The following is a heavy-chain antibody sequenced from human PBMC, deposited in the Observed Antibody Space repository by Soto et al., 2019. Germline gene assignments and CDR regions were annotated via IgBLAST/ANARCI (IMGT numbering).Heavy chain of an antibody. CDR3: ARDAAMPTGLGLGY. D-gene: IGHD4-4*01. V-gene: IGHV3-30*03. CDR2: ISNDGTKK. Sequence: QVQVVESGGGVVQPGTSLRLSCAASGFAFTNYGFHWVRQAPGKGLEWVAHISNDGTKKFYADSVKGRFTISRDNSETTVYLHLTSLRPDDTALFYCARDAAMPTGLGLGYWGQGTLVTVSS. J-gene: IGHJ4*02. CDR1: GFAFTNYG.